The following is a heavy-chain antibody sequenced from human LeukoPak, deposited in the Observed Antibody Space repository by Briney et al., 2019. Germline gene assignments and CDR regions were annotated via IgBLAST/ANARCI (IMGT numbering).Heavy chain of an antibody. J-gene: IGHJ6*03. CDR3: AKAYGGIAVGTLYYYYYMDV. CDR2: ISGSGGST. CDR1: GFTFSSYG. V-gene: IGHV3-23*01. Sequence: GGSLRLSCAASGFTFSSYGMSWVRQAPGKGLEWVSAISGSGGSTYYADSVKGRFTISRDNSKNTLYLQMNSLRAEDTAVYYCAKAYGGIAVGTLYYYYYMDVWGKGTTVTVSS. D-gene: IGHD6-19*01.